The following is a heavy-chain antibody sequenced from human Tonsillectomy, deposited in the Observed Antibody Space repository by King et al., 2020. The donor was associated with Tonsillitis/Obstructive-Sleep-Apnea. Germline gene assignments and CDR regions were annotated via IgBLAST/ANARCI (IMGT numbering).Heavy chain of an antibody. CDR2: IYKDTET. CDR3: AKMASHRVEI. Sequence: GQLVQSGGSLVQPWGSLSLSCAVSGFTVNTNFVSWVRQAPGTGLEWVSSIYKDTETYYADSVKGRFAMSTDNSKNTLDLQMNSLSAEDTAMYYCAKMASHRVEIWGQGTRVTVSS. J-gene: IGHJ3*02. V-gene: IGHV3-66*01. D-gene: IGHD1-14*01. CDR1: GFTVNTNF.